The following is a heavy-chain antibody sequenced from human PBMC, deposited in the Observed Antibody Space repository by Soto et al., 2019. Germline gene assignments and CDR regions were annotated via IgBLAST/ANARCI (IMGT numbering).Heavy chain of an antibody. CDR1: GGSISSGDYY. D-gene: IGHD3-3*02. CDR3: AGGLLANWFDP. Sequence: SETLSLTCTVSGGSISSGDYYWSWIRQPPGKGLEWIGYIYYSGSTYYNPSLKSRVTISVDTSKNQFSLKLSSVTAADTAVYYCAGGLLANWFDPWGQGTLVTVSS. V-gene: IGHV4-30-4*01. CDR2: IYYSGST. J-gene: IGHJ5*02.